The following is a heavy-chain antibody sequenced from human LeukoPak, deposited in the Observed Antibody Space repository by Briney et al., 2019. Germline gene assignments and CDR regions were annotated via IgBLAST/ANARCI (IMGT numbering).Heavy chain of an antibody. CDR2: IYTSGST. CDR1: GGSISSYY. V-gene: IGHV4-4*07. J-gene: IGHJ4*02. CDR3: AKDPPVLLWFGELSHTSVYFDY. Sequence: SETLSLTCTVSGGSISSYYWSWIRQPAGKGLEWIGRIYTSGSTNYNPSLKSRVTMSVDTSKNQFSLKLSSVTAADTAVYYCAKDPPVLLWFGELSHTSVYFDYWGQGTLVTVSS. D-gene: IGHD3-10*01.